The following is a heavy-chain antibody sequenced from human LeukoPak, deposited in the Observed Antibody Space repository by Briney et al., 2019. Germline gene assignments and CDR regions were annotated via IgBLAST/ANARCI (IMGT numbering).Heavy chain of an antibody. CDR3: ARNRYQDL. J-gene: IGHJ5*02. CDR2: ISSSSSTI. Sequence: GGSLRLSCAASGFTFSSYSMNWVRQAPGKGLEWVSYISSSSSTIYYADSVKGRFTISRDNAKNSLYLQMNSLRAEDTAVYYCARNRYQDLWGQGTLVTVSS. D-gene: IGHD1-14*01. V-gene: IGHV3-48*01. CDR1: GFTFSSYS.